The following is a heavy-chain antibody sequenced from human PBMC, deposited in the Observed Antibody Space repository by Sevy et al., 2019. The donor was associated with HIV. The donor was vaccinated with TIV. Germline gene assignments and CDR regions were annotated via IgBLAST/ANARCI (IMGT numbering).Heavy chain of an antibody. CDR3: ARRDDSTGYYRTDAFDI. V-gene: IGHV4-59*12. CDR2: VYYSGRT. CDR1: VGSISSFY. D-gene: IGHD3-22*01. Sequence: SETLSLTCTVSVGSISSFYWSWIRQPPGKGLEWIGYVYYSGRTYYNPSLKSRVTISRDTSKNQFSLRLSSVTAADTAVYYCARRDDSTGYYRTDAFDIWGQGTMVTVSS. J-gene: IGHJ3*02.